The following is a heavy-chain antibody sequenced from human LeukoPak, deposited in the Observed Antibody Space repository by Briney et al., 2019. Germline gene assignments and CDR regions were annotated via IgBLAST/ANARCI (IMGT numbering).Heavy chain of an antibody. CDR1: AYTFTNYG. D-gene: IGHD2-2*01. J-gene: IGHJ4*02. CDR2: ISTYNGNT. CDR3: ARGTRPGPLLHLAY. Sequence: ASVTVSCMASAYTFTNYGINWVRQAPGQALEWMGWISTYNGNTKYAQRLQGRVTMTTDTSTSTAYMELRSLRSDDTAVFYCARGTRPGPLLHLAYWGQGTRVTVSS. V-gene: IGHV1-18*01.